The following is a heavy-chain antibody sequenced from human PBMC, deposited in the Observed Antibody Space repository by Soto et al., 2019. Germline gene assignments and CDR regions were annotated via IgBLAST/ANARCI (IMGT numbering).Heavy chain of an antibody. Sequence: QVQLVESGGGVVQPGRSLRLSCAASGFTFSAYAIHWVRQAPGKGLEWVADISYDGSNKYYADSVKGRFTIYRDNSRNTMYLQMNNLRVDDRAMYYCVMTARTHSGGQGTLVTVSS. CDR2: ISYDGSNK. J-gene: IGHJ4*02. CDR1: GFTFSAYA. V-gene: IGHV3-30-3*01. D-gene: IGHD3-16*01. CDR3: VMTARTHS.